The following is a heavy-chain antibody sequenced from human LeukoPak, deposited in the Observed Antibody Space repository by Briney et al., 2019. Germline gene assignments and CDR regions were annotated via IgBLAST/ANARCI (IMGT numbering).Heavy chain of an antibody. D-gene: IGHD6-19*01. CDR1: GGSISSYY. CDR2: IYYSGST. CDR3: ARGYSSGWYDVGFDP. V-gene: IGHV4-59*01. J-gene: IGHJ5*02. Sequence: PSETLSLTCTVSGGSISSYYWSWIRQPPGKGLEWIGYIYYSGSTNYNPSLKSRVTISVDTSKNQFSLKLSSATAADTAVYYCARGYSSGWYDVGFDPWGQGTLVTVSS.